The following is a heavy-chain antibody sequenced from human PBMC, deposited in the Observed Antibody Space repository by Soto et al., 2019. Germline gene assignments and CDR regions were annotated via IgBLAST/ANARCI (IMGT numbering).Heavy chain of an antibody. J-gene: IGHJ6*02. V-gene: IGHV2-70*13. Sequence: SGPTLVNPTETLTLTCTFSGFSLTSPGMCVSWIRQSPGKALEWLALIERDDDDKYYSTSLKTRLTISKDTRKNQVVLTMANMEPADTATYYCARSIRGPRRFNGMDVWGQGTTVTV. CDR2: IERDDDDK. CDR3: ARSIRGPRRFNGMDV. D-gene: IGHD1-20*01. CDR1: GFSLTSPGMC.